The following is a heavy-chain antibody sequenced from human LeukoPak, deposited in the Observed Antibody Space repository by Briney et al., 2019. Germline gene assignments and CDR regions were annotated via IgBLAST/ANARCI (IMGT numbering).Heavy chain of an antibody. CDR3: ARDEGVYSSGSNWFDP. Sequence: GGSLRLSCAASGFTFSSYAMSWVRQAPGKGLEWVSGINWNGGSTGYADSVKGRFTISRDNAKNSLYLQMNSLRAEDTALYYCARDEGVYSSGSNWFDPWGQGTLVTVSS. J-gene: IGHJ5*02. D-gene: IGHD6-19*01. CDR2: INWNGGST. CDR1: GFTFSSYA. V-gene: IGHV3-20*04.